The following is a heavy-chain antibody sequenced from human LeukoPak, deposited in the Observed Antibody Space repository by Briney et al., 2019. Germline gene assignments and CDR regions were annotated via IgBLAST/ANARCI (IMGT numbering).Heavy chain of an antibody. V-gene: IGHV3-74*01. D-gene: IGHD6-13*01. CDR1: GSTFSNYW. J-gene: IGHJ4*02. CDR2: INSDGSSR. Sequence: GGSLRLSCAASGSTFSNYWMHWVRQAPGKGLVWVSRINSDGSSRNYADSVKDRFTISRDNAKNTLYLQMNSLRAEDTAVYYCASASSHRIAAGGDYWGQGTLVTVSS. CDR3: ASASSHRIAAGGDY.